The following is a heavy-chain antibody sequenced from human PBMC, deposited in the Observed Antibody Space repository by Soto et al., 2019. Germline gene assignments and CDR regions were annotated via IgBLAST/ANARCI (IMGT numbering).Heavy chain of an antibody. Sequence: VQLVESGGGVVQPGRSLRLSCAASGFTFSSYGMHWVRQAPGKGLEWVAVISYDGSNKYYADSVKGRFTISRDNSKNTLYLQMNSLRAEDTAVYYCAKEAGYYYYYGMDVWGQGTTVTVSS. CDR3: AKEAGYYYYYGMDV. J-gene: IGHJ6*02. CDR2: ISYDGSNK. CDR1: GFTFSSYG. V-gene: IGHV3-30*18.